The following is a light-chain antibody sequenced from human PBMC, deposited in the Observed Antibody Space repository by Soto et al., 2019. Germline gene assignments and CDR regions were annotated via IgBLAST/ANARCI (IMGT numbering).Light chain of an antibody. CDR2: DAS. CDR3: QQYDTSPPSWT. CDR1: QSVSSY. Sequence: EIVLTQSPATLSLSPGERATLSCRASQSVSSYLAWYQQKPGQAPRLLIYDASNRATGIPARFSGSGSGTDFTLTISRLEPEDFAVYYCQQYDTSPPSWTFGQGTTVEVK. J-gene: IGKJ1*01. V-gene: IGKV3-11*01.